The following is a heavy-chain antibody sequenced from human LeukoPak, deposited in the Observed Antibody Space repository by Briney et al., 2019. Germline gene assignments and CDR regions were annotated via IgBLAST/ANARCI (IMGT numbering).Heavy chain of an antibody. CDR2: ISYDGSNK. V-gene: IGHV3-30-3*01. CDR1: GFTFSSYG. D-gene: IGHD6-25*01. Sequence: GGSLRLSCAASGFTFSSYGMHWVRQAPGKGLGWEAAISYDGSNKYYADSVKGRFTISRDNSKNTLYLQMNSLRAEDTAVYYCARDPAFDYWGQGTLVTVSS. J-gene: IGHJ4*02. CDR3: ARDPAFDY.